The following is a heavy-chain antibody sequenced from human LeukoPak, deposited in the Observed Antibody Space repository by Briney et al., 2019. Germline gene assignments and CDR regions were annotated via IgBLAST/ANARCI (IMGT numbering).Heavy chain of an antibody. Sequence: SSETLSLTCTVSGGSISSYYWSWIRQPPGKGLEWIGYIYYSGSTNYNPSLKSRVTISVDTSKNQFSLKLSSVTAADTAVYYCARGRSKSYYDSSGCYDYWGQGTLVTVSS. V-gene: IGHV4-59*12. D-gene: IGHD3-22*01. CDR3: ARGRSKSYYDSSGCYDY. CDR2: IYYSGST. J-gene: IGHJ4*02. CDR1: GGSISSYY.